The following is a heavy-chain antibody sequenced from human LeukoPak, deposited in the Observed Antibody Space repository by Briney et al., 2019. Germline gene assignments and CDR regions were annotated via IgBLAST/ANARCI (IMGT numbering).Heavy chain of an antibody. J-gene: IGHJ4*02. CDR2: FKSKADGGTT. CDR1: GFTFSTAW. D-gene: IGHD1-26*01. CDR3: ARGGSAFDY. Sequence: GRSLRLSCAASGFTFSTAWMSWVRQAPGKGLEWVGRFKSKADGGTTDYAAPVQGRFIISRDDSKNALYLQMSSLKTEDTAIYYCARGGSAFDYWGQGALVTVSS. V-gene: IGHV3-15*01.